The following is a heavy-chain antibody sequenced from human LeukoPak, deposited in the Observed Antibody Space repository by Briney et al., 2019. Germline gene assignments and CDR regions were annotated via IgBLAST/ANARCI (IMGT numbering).Heavy chain of an antibody. D-gene: IGHD4/OR15-4a*01. Sequence: PGGSLRLSCAASGFTFSDYYMSWIRQAPGKGLEWVSYISSDSSYTNYADSVKGRFTISRDNSKNTLYLQMNTLRAEDTATYYCAKGLLTIDYWGQGTRVTVSS. V-gene: IGHV3-11*03. CDR1: GFTFSDYY. CDR3: AKGLLTIDY. J-gene: IGHJ4*02. CDR2: ISSDSSYT.